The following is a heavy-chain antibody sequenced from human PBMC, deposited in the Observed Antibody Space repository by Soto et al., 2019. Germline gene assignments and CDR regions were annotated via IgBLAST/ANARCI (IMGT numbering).Heavy chain of an antibody. Sequence: LGESLKISCKGSGYSFTSYWIGWVRQMPGKGLEWMGIIYPGDSDTRYSPSFQGQVTISADKSISTAYLQWSSLKASDTAMYYCARNYCSSTSCYYYFDYWGQGTLVTVSS. CDR2: IYPGDSDT. V-gene: IGHV5-51*01. CDR1: GYSFTSYW. D-gene: IGHD2-2*01. J-gene: IGHJ4*02. CDR3: ARNYCSSTSCYYYFDY.